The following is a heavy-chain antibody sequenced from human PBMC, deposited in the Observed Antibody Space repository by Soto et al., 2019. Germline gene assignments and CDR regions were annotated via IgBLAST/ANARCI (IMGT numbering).Heavy chain of an antibody. V-gene: IGHV4-59*01. CDR2: IYYSGST. D-gene: IGHD3-3*01. J-gene: IGHJ5*02. CDR3: ARDSREMSDYDFWSGYNWFDP. CDR1: GGSISSYY. Sequence: PSETLSLTCTVSGGSISSYYWSWIRQPPGKGLERIGYIYYSGSTNYNPSLKSRVTISVDTSKNQFSLKLSSVTAADTAVYYCARDSREMSDYDFWSGYNWFDPWGQGTLVTVSS.